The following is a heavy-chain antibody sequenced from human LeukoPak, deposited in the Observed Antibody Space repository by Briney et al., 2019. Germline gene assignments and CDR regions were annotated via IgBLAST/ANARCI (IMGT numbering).Heavy chain of an antibody. V-gene: IGHV3-64*01. J-gene: IGHJ6*02. CDR3: ARDPETILSMDV. Sequence: GGSMRLSCGASGFTFSSYAMHWVRQAPERGVEYVSAISSNGGSTYYANSVKGRFTISRDNAKNTPYLQMNSLRVGDTAVYYCARDPETILSMDVWGQGTTVTVSS. CDR2: ISSNGGST. CDR1: GFTFSSYA. D-gene: IGHD4-17*01.